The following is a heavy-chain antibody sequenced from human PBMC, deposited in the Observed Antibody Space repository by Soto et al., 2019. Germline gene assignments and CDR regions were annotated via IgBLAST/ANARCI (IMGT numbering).Heavy chain of an antibody. CDR2: ISAYNGNT. Sequence: GASVKVSCKASGYTFTSYGISWVRQAPGQGLEWMGWISAYNGNTNYAQKLQGRVTMTTDTSTSTAYMELRSLRSDDTAVYYCARAERSYFDGPEVWFDPWGQGTLVTVSS. J-gene: IGHJ5*02. CDR1: GYTFTSYG. V-gene: IGHV1-18*01. D-gene: IGHD3-9*01. CDR3: ARAERSYFDGPEVWFDP.